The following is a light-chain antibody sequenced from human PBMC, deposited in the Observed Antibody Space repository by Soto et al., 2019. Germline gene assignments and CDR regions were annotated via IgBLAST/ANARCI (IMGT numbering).Light chain of an antibody. V-gene: IGKV3D-15*01. J-gene: IGKJ1*01. Sequence: EIVLTQSPATLSMSPWERATLSCRASQSVSSDFAWYQQKPGQAPRLLIYGASTRATGIPVRFSGSGSGTEFTLTISSLQPDDFAAYYCQQYNSYPWTFGQGTKVDIK. CDR2: GAS. CDR3: QQYNSYPWT. CDR1: QSVSSD.